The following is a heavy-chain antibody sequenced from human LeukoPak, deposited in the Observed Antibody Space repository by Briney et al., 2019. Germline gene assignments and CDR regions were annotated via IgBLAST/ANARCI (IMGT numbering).Heavy chain of an antibody. Sequence: PGGSLRLSCAASGFTFRSYEMNWVRQAPGKGLEWVSYISSSGSTIYYADSVKGRFTISRDNAKNSLYLQMNSLRAEDTAVYYCARRSSGYYYWGQGTLVTVSS. D-gene: IGHD3-22*01. CDR1: GFTFRSYE. CDR2: ISSSGSTI. CDR3: ARRSSGYYY. V-gene: IGHV3-48*03. J-gene: IGHJ4*02.